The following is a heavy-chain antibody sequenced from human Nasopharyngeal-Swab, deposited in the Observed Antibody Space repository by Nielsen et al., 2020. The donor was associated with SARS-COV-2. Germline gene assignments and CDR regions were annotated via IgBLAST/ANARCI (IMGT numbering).Heavy chain of an antibody. D-gene: IGHD6-13*01. Sequence: SETLSLTCTVSDGSISSGGYYWSWIRQHPGKGLEWIGYIYYSGSTYYNPSLKSRVTISVDTSKNQFSLKLSSVTAADTAVYYCAREEAAADDYYGMDVWGQGTTVTVSS. V-gene: IGHV4-31*03. CDR2: IYYSGST. CDR3: AREEAAADDYYGMDV. CDR1: DGSISSGGYY. J-gene: IGHJ6*02.